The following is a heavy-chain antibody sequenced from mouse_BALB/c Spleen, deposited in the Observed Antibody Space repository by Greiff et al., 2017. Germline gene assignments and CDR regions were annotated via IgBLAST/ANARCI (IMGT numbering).Heavy chain of an antibody. D-gene: IGHD1-1*02. CDR1: GYTFTSYY. V-gene: IGHV1S56*01. CDR2: IYPGNVNT. CDR3: ARSGGYYFDY. J-gene: IGHJ2*01. Sequence: QVQLQQSGPELVKPGASVRISCKASGYTFTSYYIHWVKQRPGQGLEWIGWIYPGNVNTKYNEKFKGKATLTADKSSSPAYMQLSSLTSEDSAVYFCARSGGYYFDYWGQGTTLTVSS.